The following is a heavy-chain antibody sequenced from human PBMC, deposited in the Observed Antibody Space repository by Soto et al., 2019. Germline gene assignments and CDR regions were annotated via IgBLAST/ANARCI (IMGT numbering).Heavy chain of an antibody. CDR1: GGSISSGGYY. D-gene: IGHD6-19*01. J-gene: IGHJ4*02. CDR3: ARWYSSVWYEHYFDY. CDR2: IDYSGST. V-gene: IGHV4-31*03. Sequence: QVQLQESGPGLVKPSQTLSLTCTVSGGSISSGGYYWSWIGQHPGKGLEWIGYIDYSGSTYYNRSLKSRITISVDTSKNQFYLKLSSVTAAETAVYYCARWYSSVWYEHYFDYWGQGTLVTVSS.